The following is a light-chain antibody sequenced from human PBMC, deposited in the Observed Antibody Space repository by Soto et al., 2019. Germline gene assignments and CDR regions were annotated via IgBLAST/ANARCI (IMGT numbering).Light chain of an antibody. CDR1: SSDVGGYNY. CDR3: SSHTTSNSWV. V-gene: IGLV2-14*01. Sequence: QSALTQPASVSGAPGQSIIISCTGTSSDVGGYNYVSWYQQHPGKAPKLMIYEVSNRPSEVSIRFSGSKSGNTASLTISGLQTEDEADYYCSSHTTSNSWVFGGGTKLTVL. CDR2: EVS. J-gene: IGLJ3*02.